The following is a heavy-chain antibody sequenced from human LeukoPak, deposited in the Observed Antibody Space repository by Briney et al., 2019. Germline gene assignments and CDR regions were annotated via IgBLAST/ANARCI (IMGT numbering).Heavy chain of an antibody. D-gene: IGHD3-16*01. CDR3: ARDQTGQPWVY. Sequence: GGSLRLSCAASGFSVSNNYMSWVRQAPGKGLEWVSVIYSGGSTFYADSVKGRFTISRDNSKNTLYLQMNSLRAEDTAMYYCARDQTGQPWVYWGQGTLVTVSS. V-gene: IGHV3-66*01. CDR1: GFSVSNNY. J-gene: IGHJ4*02. CDR2: IYSGGST.